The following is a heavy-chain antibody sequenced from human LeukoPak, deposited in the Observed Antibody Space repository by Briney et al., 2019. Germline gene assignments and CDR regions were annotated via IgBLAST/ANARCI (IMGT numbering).Heavy chain of an antibody. D-gene: IGHD3-10*01. CDR2: ISGSGGST. J-gene: IGHJ4*02. V-gene: IGHV3-23*01. CDR3: AKAFSGSSDYYIDD. Sequence: GGSLRLSCAASRFTFSNYAMSWVRQAPGKGLEWVSGISGSGGSTYYADSVKGRFTISRDNSKNTLYLQMNSLRAEDTAVYYCAKAFSGSSDYYIDDWGQGTLVTVSS. CDR1: RFTFSNYA.